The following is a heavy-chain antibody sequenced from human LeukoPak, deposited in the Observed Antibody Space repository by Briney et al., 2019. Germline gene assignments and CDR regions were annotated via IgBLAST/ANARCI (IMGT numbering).Heavy chain of an antibody. CDR1: GYTFTSYG. Sequence: ASAKVSCKASGYTFTSYGISSVRQAPGPGLEWMGWISAYNGITNYAQKLQGRVTMTTDTSTSTAYMELRSLRSDDTAVYYCAREDYDYVWGSYRSDYWGQGTLVTVSS. CDR2: ISAYNGIT. V-gene: IGHV1-18*01. D-gene: IGHD3-16*02. J-gene: IGHJ4*02. CDR3: AREDYDYVWGSYRSDY.